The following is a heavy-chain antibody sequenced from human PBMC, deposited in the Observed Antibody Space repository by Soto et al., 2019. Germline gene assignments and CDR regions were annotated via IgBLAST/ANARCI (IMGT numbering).Heavy chain of an antibody. J-gene: IGHJ5*02. D-gene: IGHD4-4*01. V-gene: IGHV1-24*01. CDR1: GYTLTELS. CDR2: FDPEDGET. CDR3: ATVLVDYRRWFDP. Sequence: ASVKGFCKVSGYTLTELSMHWVRQAPGKVLEWMGGFDPEDGETIYAQKFQGRVTMTEDTSTDTAYMELSSLRSEDTAVYYCATVLVDYRRWFDPWGQGTLVTVSS.